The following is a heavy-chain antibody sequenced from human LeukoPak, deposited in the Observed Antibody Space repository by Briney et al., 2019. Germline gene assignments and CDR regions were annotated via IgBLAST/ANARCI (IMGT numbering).Heavy chain of an antibody. CDR3: ARGPLNDSRGSYLVY. CDR2: IKQDGSEK. Sequence: GGSLRLSCAASGFTFSTYWMTRVRQAPGKGLEWVANIKQDGSEKYYVDSVKGLFTISRDNTKNSLNLQMNSLRAEDTAVYHCARGPLNDSRGSYLVYWGQGPLVTVSS. J-gene: IGHJ4*02. V-gene: IGHV3-7*01. D-gene: IGHD3-22*01. CDR1: GFTFSTYW.